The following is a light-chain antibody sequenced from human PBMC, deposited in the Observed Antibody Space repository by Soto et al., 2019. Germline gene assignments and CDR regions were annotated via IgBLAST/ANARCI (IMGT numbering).Light chain of an antibody. J-gene: IGKJ1*01. CDR1: QSISSF. CDR3: QQSYSTPRT. Sequence: DIQMTQSPSSLSASVGDRVTITCRASQSISSFLNWYKQTPGKAPNLLIYAASSLQSGVPSRFSGSGSGTDFTLTISSLQPEDFATYYCQQSYSTPRTFGQGTKVDI. V-gene: IGKV1-39*01. CDR2: AAS.